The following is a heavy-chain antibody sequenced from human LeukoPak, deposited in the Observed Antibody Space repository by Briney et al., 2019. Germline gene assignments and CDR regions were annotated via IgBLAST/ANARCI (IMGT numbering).Heavy chain of an antibody. CDR1: GFTFSSYW. D-gene: IGHD3-22*01. CDR3: ARDRSYYYDSSGESP. V-gene: IGHV3-74*01. J-gene: IGHJ5*02. Sequence: PGGSLRLSCVASGFTFSSYWMHWVHQAPGKGLVWVSRINSDRSRTSYTDSVKGRFTISRDNAKNTLYLQMNSLRAEDTAVYYCARDRSYYYDSSGESPWGQGTLVTVSS. CDR2: INSDRSRT.